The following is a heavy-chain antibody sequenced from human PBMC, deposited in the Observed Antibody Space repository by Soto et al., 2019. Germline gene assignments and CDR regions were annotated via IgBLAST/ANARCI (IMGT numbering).Heavy chain of an antibody. Sequence: GGSLRLSCEASGFTFKNFAMSWFRQAPGKGLEWVSTIGGTGSKAYYAESVSGRFTVSRDNDRDALHLQIISLRAEDTAVYYCAKGYLVRTFTRTDVLDIWGQGTMVTVSS. CDR3: AKGYLVRTFTRTDVLDI. CDR2: IGGTGSKA. J-gene: IGHJ3*02. V-gene: IGHV3-23*01. D-gene: IGHD3-10*01. CDR1: GFTFKNFA.